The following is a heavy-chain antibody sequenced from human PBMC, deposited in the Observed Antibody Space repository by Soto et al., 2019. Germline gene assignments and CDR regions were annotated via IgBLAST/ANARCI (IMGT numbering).Heavy chain of an antibody. D-gene: IGHD2-8*02. J-gene: IGHJ4*01. CDR1: GFTFNSYT. V-gene: IGHV3-23*01. Sequence: PGGSLRLSCAASGFTFNSYTMAWVRQAPGKGLEWVSSISGSGSSPSYADSVQGRFIIYRDNSRTTLSLQMNSLGAEYSATYYCAKARCTGNSCYVPDYWGHGSLVTVSS. CDR2: ISGSGSSP. CDR3: AKARCTGNSCYVPDY.